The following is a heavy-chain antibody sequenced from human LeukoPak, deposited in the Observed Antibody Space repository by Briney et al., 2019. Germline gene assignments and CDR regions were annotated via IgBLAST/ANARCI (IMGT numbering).Heavy chain of an antibody. CDR3: ARQGPVYYYDSSGYYSN. CDR2: IYYSGST. V-gene: IGHV4-59*08. J-gene: IGHJ4*02. D-gene: IGHD3-22*01. CDR1: GGSISSYY. Sequence: PSETLSLTCTVSGGSISSYYWSWVRQPPGKGLEWIGYIYYSGSTNYNPSLKSRVTISVDTSKNQFSLKLSSVTAADTAVYYCARQGPVYYYDSSGYYSNWGQGTLVTVSS.